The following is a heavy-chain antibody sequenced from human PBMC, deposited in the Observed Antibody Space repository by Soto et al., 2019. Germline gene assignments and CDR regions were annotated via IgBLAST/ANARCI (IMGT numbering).Heavy chain of an antibody. CDR1: GGTFSSYA. CDR3: ARGRSTAARNWFDP. Sequence: GVSVKVSCKASGGTFSSYAISWVRQAPGQGLEWMGGIIPIFGTANYAQKFQGRVTITADESTSTAYMELSSLRSEDTAVYYCARGRSTAARNWFDPWGQGTLVTVSS. J-gene: IGHJ5*02. D-gene: IGHD6-6*01. CDR2: IIPIFGTA. V-gene: IGHV1-69*13.